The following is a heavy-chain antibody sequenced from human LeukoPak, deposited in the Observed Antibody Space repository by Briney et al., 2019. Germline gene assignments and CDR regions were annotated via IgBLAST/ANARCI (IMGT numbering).Heavy chain of an antibody. CDR2: IKSKTDGGTT. CDR1: GFTFSNAW. CDR3: TTDTVSSSWSDY. D-gene: IGHD6-13*01. Sequence: PGGSLRLSCAASGFTFSNAWMSWVRQAPGKGLGWVGRIKSKTDGGTTDYAAPVKGRFTISRDDSKNTLYLQMNSLKTEDTAVYYCTTDTVSSSWSDYWGQGTLVTVSS. V-gene: IGHV3-15*01. J-gene: IGHJ4*02.